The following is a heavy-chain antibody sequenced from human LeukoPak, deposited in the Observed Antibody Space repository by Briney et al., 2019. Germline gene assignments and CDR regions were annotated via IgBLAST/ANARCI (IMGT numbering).Heavy chain of an antibody. CDR2: VWDAGSNT. D-gene: IGHD6-13*01. CDR1: GFTFSKYA. Sequence: QPGRSLRLSCAASGFTFSKYAMHWVRQAPGKGLEWVAAVWDAGSNTHYADSVQGRVTISRDNSKNTVYLQMHSLRAEDTAVYCCTRAPIGAAGPFDFWGQGTLVTVSS. V-gene: IGHV3-33*01. J-gene: IGHJ4*02. CDR3: TRAPIGAAGPFDF.